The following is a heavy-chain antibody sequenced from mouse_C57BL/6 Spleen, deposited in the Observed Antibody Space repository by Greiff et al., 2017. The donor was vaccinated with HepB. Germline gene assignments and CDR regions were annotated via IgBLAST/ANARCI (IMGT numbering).Heavy chain of an antibody. CDR3: ARRALDYYGSSPHCYAMDY. V-gene: IGHV8-12*01. Sequence: QVTLKESGPGILQSSQTLSLTCSFSGFSLSTSGMGVSWIRQPSGKGLEWLAHIYWDDDKRYNPSLKSRLTISKDTSRNQVFLKITSVDTADTATYYCARRALDYYGSSPHCYAMDYWGQGTSVTVSS. CDR2: IYWDDDK. D-gene: IGHD1-1*01. J-gene: IGHJ4*01. CDR1: GFSLSTSGMG.